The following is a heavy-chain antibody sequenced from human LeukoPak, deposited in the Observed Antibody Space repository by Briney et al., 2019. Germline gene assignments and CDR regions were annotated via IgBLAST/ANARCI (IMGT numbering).Heavy chain of an antibody. CDR3: ARALGQQSYYAMDV. V-gene: IGHV1-2*02. CDR2: INPNSGGV. Sequence: ASVTVSFTSSGSSFTFYNLHWVRQAPGQGLEWMGWINPNSGGVNYAQKFQGRVTMTRDTSISTAYMELSSLRIDDTAVYHCARALGQQSYYAMDVWGQGTTVTVSS. CDR1: GSSFTFYN. J-gene: IGHJ6*02. D-gene: IGHD1/OR15-1a*01.